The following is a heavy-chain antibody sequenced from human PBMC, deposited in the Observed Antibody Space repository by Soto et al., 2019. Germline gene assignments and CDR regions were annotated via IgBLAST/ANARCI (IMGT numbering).Heavy chain of an antibody. CDR1: GGTFSSYT. CDR3: AGTYSGYDGAFDI. J-gene: IGHJ3*02. CDR2: IIPILGIA. Sequence: ASVKVSCKASGGTFSSYTISWVRQAPGQGLEWMGRIIPILGIANYAQKFQGRVTITADKSTSTAYMELSSLRSEDTAVYYCAGTYSGYDGAFDIWGQGTMVTVSS. V-gene: IGHV1-69*02. D-gene: IGHD5-12*01.